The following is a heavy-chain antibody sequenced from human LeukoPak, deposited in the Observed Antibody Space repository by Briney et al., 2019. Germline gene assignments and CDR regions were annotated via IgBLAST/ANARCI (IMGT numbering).Heavy chain of an antibody. Sequence: SETLSLTCAVSGGSILSTNWWSWVRQPPGKGLEWIGEVHLSGASNYNPSLKSRVSMSIDKSRNHLSLELTSVTAADTAIYYCARESGAFSPLGFWGQGTLVTVSS. V-gene: IGHV4-4*02. D-gene: IGHD1-26*01. CDR3: ARESGAFSPLGF. J-gene: IGHJ4*02. CDR1: GGSILSTNW. CDR2: VHLSGAS.